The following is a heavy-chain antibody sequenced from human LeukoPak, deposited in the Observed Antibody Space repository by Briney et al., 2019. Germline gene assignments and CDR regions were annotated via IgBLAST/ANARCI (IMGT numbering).Heavy chain of an antibody. Sequence: ASVKVSCKASGYTFTGYYMHWVRQAPGQGLEWMGIINPSGGSTSYAQKFQGRVTMTRDTSTSTVYMELSSLRSEDTAVYYCARDYYDSSGPGALDIWGQGTMVTVSS. CDR2: INPSGGST. CDR3: ARDYYDSSGPGALDI. V-gene: IGHV1-46*01. J-gene: IGHJ3*02. CDR1: GYTFTGYY. D-gene: IGHD3-22*01.